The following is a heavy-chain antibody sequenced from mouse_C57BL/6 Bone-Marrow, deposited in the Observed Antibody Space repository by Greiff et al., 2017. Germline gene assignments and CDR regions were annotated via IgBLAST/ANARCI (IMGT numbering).Heavy chain of an antibody. CDR1: GFNIKDDY. D-gene: IGHD1-1*01. Sequence: EVQLQQSGAELVRPGASVKLSCTASGFNIKDDYMHWVKQRPEQGLEWIGWIDPENGDTESASKFQGKATITADTSSNTASLQLSSLTSADTAVYYCTTYYYYGSSYDWFAYWGQGTLVTVSA. CDR2: IDPENGDT. CDR3: TTYYYYGSSYDWFAY. V-gene: IGHV14-4*01. J-gene: IGHJ3*01.